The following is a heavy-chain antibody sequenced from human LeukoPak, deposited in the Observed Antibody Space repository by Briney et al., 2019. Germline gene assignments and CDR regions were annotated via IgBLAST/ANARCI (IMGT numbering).Heavy chain of an antibody. CDR3: ARDGPSMMIEFDY. J-gene: IGHJ4*02. CDR2: VYPKSGDT. CDR1: GYTFTDYY. Sequence: ASVKVSCTTSGYTFTDYYMYWVRQAPGQGLEWMGWVYPKSGDTKYAQKFRGRVTMTRDTSISIAYMELSSLTSDDTAVYYCARDGPSMMIEFDYWGQGTLVTVSS. V-gene: IGHV1-2*02. D-gene: IGHD3-16*01.